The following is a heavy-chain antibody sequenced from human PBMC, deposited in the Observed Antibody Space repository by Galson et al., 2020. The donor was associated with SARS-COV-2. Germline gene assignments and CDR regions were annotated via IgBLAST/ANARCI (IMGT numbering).Heavy chain of an antibody. Sequence: SQTLSLTCNVSGGSISSSSYYWGWIRQPPGKGLEWIGNIYYSGSTYYNPSVQSRVTIFADMSKNQISLKLTSVTAADTAVYYSAGRGRWELPSDYWGQGTLVTVSS. CDR3: AGRGRWELPSDY. CDR2: IYYSGST. V-gene: IGHV4-39*01. CDR1: GGSISSSSYY. J-gene: IGHJ4*02. D-gene: IGHD1-26*01.